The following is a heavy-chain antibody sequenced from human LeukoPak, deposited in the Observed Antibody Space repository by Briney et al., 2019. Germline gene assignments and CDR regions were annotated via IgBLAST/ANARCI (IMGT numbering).Heavy chain of an antibody. CDR1: GFTFSSYS. J-gene: IGHJ4*02. D-gene: IGHD3-22*01. CDR2: ISSSSSYI. CDR3: AREAQTYYYDSSGSTDY. Sequence: GGSLRLSCAASGFTFSSYSMNWVRQAPGKGLEWVSSISSSSSYIYYADSVKGRFTISRDNAKNSLYLQMNSLRAEDTAVYYCAREAQTYYYDSSGSTDYWGQGTLVTVSS. V-gene: IGHV3-21*01.